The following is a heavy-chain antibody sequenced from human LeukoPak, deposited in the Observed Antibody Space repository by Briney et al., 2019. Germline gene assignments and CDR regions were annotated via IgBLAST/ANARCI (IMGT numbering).Heavy chain of an antibody. D-gene: IGHD6-13*01. J-gene: IGHJ4*02. Sequence: SETLSLTCTVSGGSISSYYWSWIRQPPGKGLEWIGYIYYSGSTNYNPSLKSRVTISVDTSKNQFSLKLSSVTAADTAVYYCASLAAGAGYWGQGTLVTVSS. CDR3: ASLAAGAGY. CDR1: GGSISSYY. V-gene: IGHV4-59*01. CDR2: IYYSGST.